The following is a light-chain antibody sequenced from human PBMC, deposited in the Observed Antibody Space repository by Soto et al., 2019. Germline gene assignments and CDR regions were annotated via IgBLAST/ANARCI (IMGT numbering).Light chain of an antibody. J-gene: IGKJ5*01. Sequence: DVVMTQSPLSLPVTLGQPASICCRSSESLVHSDGIAYFSWFQQRPGRSPRRLIYKVSNRDSGVPARFSGSGSGTDFALKISRVEAEDVGVYYCMQGTHWPITFGQGTRLEIK. V-gene: IGKV2-30*02. CDR1: ESLVHSDGIAY. CDR2: KVS. CDR3: MQGTHWPIT.